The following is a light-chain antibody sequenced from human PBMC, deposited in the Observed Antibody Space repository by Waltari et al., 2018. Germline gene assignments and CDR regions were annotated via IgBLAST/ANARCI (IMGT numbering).Light chain of an antibody. CDR1: PTHVRGSHY. Sequence: QSALPQPPSPSGSPAQPVTISSTGPPTHVRGSHYASWYQQHPGKAPKLMISEVSKRPSGVPDRFAGSKSGNTASLTGSGLQAEDEADYCCSSYAGSNNLVVGGGTKLTVL. J-gene: IGLJ2*01. CDR2: EVS. CDR3: SSYAGSNNLV. V-gene: IGLV2-8*01.